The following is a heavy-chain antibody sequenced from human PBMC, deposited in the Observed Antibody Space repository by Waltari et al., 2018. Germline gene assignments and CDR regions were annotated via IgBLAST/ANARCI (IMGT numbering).Heavy chain of an antibody. D-gene: IGHD4-17*01. V-gene: IGHV3-7*01. J-gene: IGHJ4*02. CDR1: GFTFSSRW. CDR3: ATTTWGGVNDY. CDR2: IGQDGSER. Sequence: EVQLVESGGGLVQPGGSLRLYCVASGFTFSSRWMSWVRQAPGKGLEWVTNIGQDGSERYYVGSVKGRFTVSRDNAQNSLYLQMNSLSAEDTAMYYCATTTWGGVNDYWGQGTLVTVSS.